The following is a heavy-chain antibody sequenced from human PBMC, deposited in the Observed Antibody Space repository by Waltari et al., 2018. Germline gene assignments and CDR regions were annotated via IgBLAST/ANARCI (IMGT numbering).Heavy chain of an antibody. V-gene: IGHV4-34*01. CDR3: VRLEDCSGPGGNCYSGDPFAMDV. CDR1: GGSFTGYY. D-gene: IGHD2-15*01. Sequence: QVQLQQWGAGLLQPSETLSLTCAVYGGSFTGYYWGWVRQPPGKGLEGIGEINHAANTKYNPSLMSRVIMSVDTSKNQFSLKLIFVTAADTCVYYCVRLEDCSGPGGNCYSGDPFAMDVWGQGTTVTVSS. J-gene: IGHJ6*02. CDR2: INHAANT.